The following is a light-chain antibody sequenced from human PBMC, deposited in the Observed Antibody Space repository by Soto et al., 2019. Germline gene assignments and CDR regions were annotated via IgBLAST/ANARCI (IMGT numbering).Light chain of an antibody. CDR2: SAS. CDR3: QQTYSTPPT. J-gene: IGKJ1*01. CDR1: QNISDF. V-gene: IGKV1-39*01. Sequence: DIQMTQSAASLSASLGDRVSLSCRASQNISDFLNWYQQKPGKAPKLLISSASSLQSGVPSRFSGSGSGTEFTLTISSLQREDFATYYCQQTYSTPPTFGQGTRVEI.